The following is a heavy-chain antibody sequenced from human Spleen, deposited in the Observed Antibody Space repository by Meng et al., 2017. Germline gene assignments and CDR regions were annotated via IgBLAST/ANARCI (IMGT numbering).Heavy chain of an antibody. V-gene: IGHV1-69*05. CDR2: IIPIFGTA. CDR3: ARGKVSMVRGVLNWFDP. D-gene: IGHD3-10*01. Sequence: VQSGAGVKQPGSSVNVSCKTSGGTSSSYAISMVRHAPGQVLEWLGGIIPIFGTANYAQKFQGRVTITTDESTSTAYMELSSLRSEDTAVYYCARGKVSMVRGVLNWFDPWGQGTLVTVSS. J-gene: IGHJ5*02. CDR1: GGTSSSYA.